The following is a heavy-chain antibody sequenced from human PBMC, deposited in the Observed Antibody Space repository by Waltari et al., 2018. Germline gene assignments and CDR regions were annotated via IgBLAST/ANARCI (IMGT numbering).Heavy chain of an antibody. CDR2: IYYSGST. J-gene: IGHJ4*02. CDR3: ARAYCSGGSCYSGD. V-gene: IGHV4-59*11. Sequence: QVQLQESGPGLVKPSETLSLTCTVSGGSISSHYWSWIRQPPGKGLEWIGYIYYSGSTNYNPSLKSRVTISVDTSKNQFSLKLSSVTAADTAVYYCARAYCSGGSCYSGDWGQGTLVTVSS. CDR1: GGSISSHY. D-gene: IGHD2-15*01.